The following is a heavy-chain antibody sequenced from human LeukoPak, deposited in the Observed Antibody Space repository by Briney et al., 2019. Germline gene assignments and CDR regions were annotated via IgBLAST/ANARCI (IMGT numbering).Heavy chain of an antibody. CDR3: ARGVGATNAFDI. V-gene: IGHV1-18*01. J-gene: IGHJ3*02. CDR1: GYTFTLYG. CDR2: ISAYNGNT. D-gene: IGHD1-26*01. Sequence: ASGKVSCKASGYTFTLYGISWVRQAPGQGLEWMGWISAYNGNTNYAQKLQGRVSMTTDTSTSTAYMELRSLRSDDTAVYYRARGVGATNAFDIWGQGTLVTVSS.